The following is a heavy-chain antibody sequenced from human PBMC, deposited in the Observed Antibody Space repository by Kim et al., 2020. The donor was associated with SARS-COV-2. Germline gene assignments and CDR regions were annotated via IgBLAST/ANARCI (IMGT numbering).Heavy chain of an antibody. CDR1: GGSISSGGYY. CDR3: ARDQINPLTSDLHYYGSGSYSGDY. CDR2: IYYSGST. V-gene: IGHV4-31*03. J-gene: IGHJ4*02. Sequence: SETLSLTCTVSGGSISSGGYYWSWIRQHPGKGLEWIGYIYYSGSTYYNPSLKSRVTISVDTSKNQFSLKLSSVTAADTAVYYCARDQINPLTSDLHYYGSGSYSGDYWGQGTLVTVSS. D-gene: IGHD3-10*01.